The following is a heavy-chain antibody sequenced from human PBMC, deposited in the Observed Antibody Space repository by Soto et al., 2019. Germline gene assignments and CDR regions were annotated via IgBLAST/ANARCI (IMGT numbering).Heavy chain of an antibody. Sequence: QVQLQESGPGLVKPSGTLSLPCAVSGGSISSSNWWSGVRQPPGKGLEWIGEIYHRGSTNYNPSLKRRVTISVDKSKNQFSLKLSSVTAADTAVYYCARVSGSYYYGMDVWGQGTTVTVSS. D-gene: IGHD1-26*01. CDR1: GGSISSSNW. V-gene: IGHV4-4*02. J-gene: IGHJ6*02. CDR2: IYHRGST. CDR3: ARVSGSYYYGMDV.